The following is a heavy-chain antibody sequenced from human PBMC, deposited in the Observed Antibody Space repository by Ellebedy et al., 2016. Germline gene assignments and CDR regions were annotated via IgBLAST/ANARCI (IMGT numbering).Heavy chain of an antibody. CDR1: GGSISSYY. CDR2: FYHSGNT. D-gene: IGHD1-1*01. Sequence: SETLSLTCSVSGGSISSYYWTWIRQPPGKGLEWIAYFYHSGNTNYSPSLKSRVTISVDTSKNQFSLKLSSVTAADTAVYYCATCTMGRLDYWGQGTLVTVSS. V-gene: IGHV4-59*08. CDR3: ATCTMGRLDY. J-gene: IGHJ4*02.